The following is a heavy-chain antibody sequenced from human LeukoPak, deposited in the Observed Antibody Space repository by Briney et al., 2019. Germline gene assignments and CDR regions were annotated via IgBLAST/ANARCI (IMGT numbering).Heavy chain of an antibody. CDR3: ARDVSSSLPFDF. D-gene: IGHD6-13*01. V-gene: IGHV3-21*01. CDR2: ISSSSTYI. CDR1: GFTFVTYN. J-gene: IGHJ4*02. Sequence: PGGSLRLSCAASGFTFVTYNMNWVRQAPGKGLEWVSSISSSSTYIYYADSVKGRFTISRDNAENSLYLQMNSLRAEDTAVYYCARDVSSSLPFDFWGQGTLVTVSS.